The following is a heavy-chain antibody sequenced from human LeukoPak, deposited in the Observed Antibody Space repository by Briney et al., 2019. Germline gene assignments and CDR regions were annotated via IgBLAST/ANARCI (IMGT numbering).Heavy chain of an antibody. CDR3: ARDSGSGSNDY. V-gene: IGHV1-3*01. D-gene: IGHD1-26*01. CDR2: ISAGNGNT. Sequence: ASVTVSCTASGYTFTSFDINWVRQAPGQRLEWMGWISAGNGNTKYSQNFQGRVTFISNTSATTAFMELSSLRSEDAAVYYCARDSGSGSNDYWGQGTLVTVSS. J-gene: IGHJ4*02. CDR1: GYTFTSFD.